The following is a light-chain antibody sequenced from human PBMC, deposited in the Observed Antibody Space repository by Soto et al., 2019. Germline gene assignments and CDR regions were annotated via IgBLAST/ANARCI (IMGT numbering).Light chain of an antibody. CDR3: QKYNNGPPAA. Sequence: DIQMTQSPSSLSASVGDRVTITCRASQNINNYVAWYQQKPGNAPKLLIYAASTLQSGVPSRFSGDGSGTDFTLTISSLQPEDVATDYCQKYNNGPPAAFGPGTKV. CDR2: AAS. V-gene: IGKV1-27*01. J-gene: IGKJ3*01. CDR1: QNINNY.